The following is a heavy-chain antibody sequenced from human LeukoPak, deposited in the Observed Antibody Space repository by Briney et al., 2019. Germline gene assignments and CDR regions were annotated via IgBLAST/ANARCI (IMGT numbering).Heavy chain of an antibody. CDR2: ISSNGGST. D-gene: IGHD2-2*01. Sequence: GGSLRLSCAASGFTFSSYAMHWVRQAPGKGLEYVSAISSNGGSTYYANSVKGRFTISRDNSKNTLYLQMGSLRAEDMAVYYCARAAYCSSTSCQGYYFDYWGQGTLVTVSS. CDR1: GFTFSSYA. CDR3: ARAAYCSSTSCQGYYFDY. J-gene: IGHJ4*02. V-gene: IGHV3-64*01.